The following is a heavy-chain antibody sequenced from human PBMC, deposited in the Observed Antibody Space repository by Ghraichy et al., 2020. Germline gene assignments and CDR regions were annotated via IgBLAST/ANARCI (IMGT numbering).Heavy chain of an antibody. J-gene: IGHJ3*02. Sequence: GESLNISCKGSGYSFTSYWIGWVSQMPGKGLEWMAIIYPGDSDTRYSPSFQGQVTISADKSISTAYLQWSSLKASDTAMYFCARHSYTDALSAPSDIWGQGTMVTVSS. CDR1: GYSFTSYW. V-gene: IGHV5-51*01. D-gene: IGHD2-2*01. CDR2: IYPGDSDT. CDR3: ARHSYTDALSAPSDI.